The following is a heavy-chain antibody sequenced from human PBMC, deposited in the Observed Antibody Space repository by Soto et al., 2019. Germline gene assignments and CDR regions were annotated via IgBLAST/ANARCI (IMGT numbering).Heavy chain of an antibody. CDR2: IIPLFGTT. J-gene: IGHJ5*02. V-gene: IGHV1-69*01. Sequence: QVQLVQSGAEVRMPGSSVKVSCKASGGTFSTYPINWVRQAPGQGLEWMGGIIPLFGTTNYAQKFKGRVTXXXXXXTSTAYMXLSXXXXXXXXXXXXAXXXXXGXXWYFWFDP. D-gene: IGHD6-13*01. CDR1: GGTFSTYP. CDR3: AXXXXXGXXWYFWFDP.